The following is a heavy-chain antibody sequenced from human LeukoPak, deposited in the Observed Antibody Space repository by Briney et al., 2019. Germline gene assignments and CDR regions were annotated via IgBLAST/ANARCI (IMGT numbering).Heavy chain of an antibody. Sequence: GGSLRLSCAASGFTFSSYAMSWVRQAPGKGLEWVSAISGSGGSTDYADSVKGRFTISRDNSKNTLYLQMNSLRAEDTAIYYCARPGNYYDSSGYYYGFDYWGQGTLVTVSS. CDR2: ISGSGGST. V-gene: IGHV3-23*01. D-gene: IGHD3-22*01. CDR3: ARPGNYYDSSGYYYGFDY. CDR1: GFTFSSYA. J-gene: IGHJ4*02.